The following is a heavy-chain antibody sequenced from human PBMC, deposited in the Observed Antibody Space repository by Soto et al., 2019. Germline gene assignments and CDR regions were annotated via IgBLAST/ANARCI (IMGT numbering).Heavy chain of an antibody. V-gene: IGHV4-59*01. Sequence: LSLTCTVSGGSISSYYWSWIRQPPGKGLEWIGYIYYSGSTNYNPSLKSRVTISVDTSKNQFSLKLSSVTAADTAVYYCARDDGKGGSLIHYWGQGTLVTVS. D-gene: IGHD1-26*01. CDR2: IYYSGST. CDR1: GGSISSYY. CDR3: ARDDGKGGSLIHY. J-gene: IGHJ4*02.